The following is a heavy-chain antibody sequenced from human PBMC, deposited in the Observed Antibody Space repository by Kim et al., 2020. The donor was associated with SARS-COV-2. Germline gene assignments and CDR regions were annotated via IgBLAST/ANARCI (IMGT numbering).Heavy chain of an antibody. Sequence: SETLSLTCGVSGGSFSVFYWTWVRQSPGKGLEWIGEITHRGTANHNPSLRGRVTLSVDTTRSQIFLNLSSVAAADTGVYFCGRASGLNGIDVWGRGTTVVVSS. CDR2: ITHRGTA. V-gene: IGHV4-34*01. D-gene: IGHD1-1*01. J-gene: IGHJ6*02. CDR1: GGSFSVFY. CDR3: GRASGLNGIDV.